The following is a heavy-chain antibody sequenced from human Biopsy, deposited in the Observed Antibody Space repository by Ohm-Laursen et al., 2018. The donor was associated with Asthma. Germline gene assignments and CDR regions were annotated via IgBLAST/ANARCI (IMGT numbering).Heavy chain of an antibody. CDR3: ARAPGPRTVGNDYGIPRHYFFDS. J-gene: IGHJ4*02. D-gene: IGHD5-12*01. CDR2: INAGNGNT. Sequence: ASVKVSCNASGYTFINYAIHWVRQAPGQRLEWMGWINAGNGNTKYSQKFQGRVTITRDESTKTAYMELSSLTSEDTAVYYCARAPGPRTVGNDYGIPRHYFFDSWGQGTLVTVSS. CDR1: GYTFINYA. V-gene: IGHV1-3*01.